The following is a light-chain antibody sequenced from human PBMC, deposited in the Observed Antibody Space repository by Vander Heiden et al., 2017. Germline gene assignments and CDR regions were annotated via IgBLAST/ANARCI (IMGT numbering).Light chain of an antibody. J-gene: IGLJ3*02. CDR3: YSYAGSRV. CDR1: RSDVGSYNL. CDR2: EVS. Sequence: QSALTQPASVSGSPGQSLTTSCTGTRSDVGSYNLVSWYQQHPAKAIMLMIYEVSKRPSGVSYRFSGSKSANTASLTISGLEAEDESYYYCYSYAGSRVFGGGTKLTVL. V-gene: IGLV2-23*02.